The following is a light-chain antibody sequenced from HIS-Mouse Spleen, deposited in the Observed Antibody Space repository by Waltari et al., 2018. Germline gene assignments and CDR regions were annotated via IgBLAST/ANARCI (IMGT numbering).Light chain of an antibody. CDR2: AAS. J-gene: IGKJ1*01. CDR1: QGISSY. CDR3: RQINSYPPT. V-gene: IGKV1-9*01. Sequence: DIQLTQSPSLLSASVGDRVTITCRARQGISSYLAWYQQKPGKAPKLLIYAASTLPSGVPSRFGGSGSETEFALTVSSLQTEDFATYYCRQINSYPPTFGQGTKVEIK.